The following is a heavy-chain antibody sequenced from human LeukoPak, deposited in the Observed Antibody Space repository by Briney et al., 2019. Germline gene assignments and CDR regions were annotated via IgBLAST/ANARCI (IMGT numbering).Heavy chain of an antibody. D-gene: IGHD6-13*01. Sequence: GESLKISCKGSGYSFTSYWIGWVRQMPGKGLEWMGIIYPGDSDTRYSPSFQGQVTISADKSISTAYLQWSSLKASDTAMYYCARRGAPIAAAGFGGYYYYYYMDVWGKGTTVTVSS. J-gene: IGHJ6*03. CDR1: GYSFTSYW. CDR3: ARRGAPIAAAGFGGYYYYYYMDV. CDR2: IYPGDSDT. V-gene: IGHV5-51*01.